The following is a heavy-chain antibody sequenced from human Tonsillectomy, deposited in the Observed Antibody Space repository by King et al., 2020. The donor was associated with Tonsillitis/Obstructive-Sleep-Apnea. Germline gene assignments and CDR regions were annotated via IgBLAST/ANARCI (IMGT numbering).Heavy chain of an antibody. CDR3: AISPGYYYDSSGLDY. D-gene: IGHD3-22*01. J-gene: IGHJ4*02. CDR1: GYTFTSYG. V-gene: IGHV1-18*01. CDR2: ISAYNGNT. Sequence: LVQSGAEVKKPGASVKVSCKASGYTFTSYGISGVRQAPGQGLEWMGWISAYNGNTNYAQKLQGRVTMTTDTSTSTAYMELRSLRSDGTAVYYCAISPGYYYDSSGLDYWGQGTLVTVSS.